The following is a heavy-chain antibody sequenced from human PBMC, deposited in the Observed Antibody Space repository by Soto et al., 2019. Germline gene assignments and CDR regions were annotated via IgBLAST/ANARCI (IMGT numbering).Heavy chain of an antibody. Sequence: SETLSLTCTVSGGSISSYYWSWIRQPPGKGLEWIGYMYNTGSTIYNPSLKSRVTISVDTSKNQFSLKLNSVTAADTVVYYCARDLWGYCGADCYPLDVWGQGTTVTVSS. V-gene: IGHV4-59*01. J-gene: IGHJ6*02. CDR3: ARDLWGYCGADCYPLDV. CDR1: GGSISSYY. CDR2: MYNTGST. D-gene: IGHD2-21*02.